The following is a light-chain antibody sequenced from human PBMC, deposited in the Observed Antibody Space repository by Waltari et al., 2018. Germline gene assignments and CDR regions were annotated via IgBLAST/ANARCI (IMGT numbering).Light chain of an antibody. V-gene: IGLV2-11*01. CDR2: DVD. J-gene: IGLJ2*01. CDR3: CSYAGRYTSVV. Sequence: QSALTQPRSVSGYPGQSVTISCNGTNRDVGGYRYLARYQHHPGKAPKLRIYDVDTRPSAVPDRFSGSNSGDTASLTISGLQAEDEADYYCCSYAGRYTSVVFGGGTKLTVL. CDR1: NRDVGGYRY.